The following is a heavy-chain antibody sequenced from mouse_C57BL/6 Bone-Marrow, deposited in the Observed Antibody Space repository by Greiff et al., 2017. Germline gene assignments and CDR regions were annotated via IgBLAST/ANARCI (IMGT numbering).Heavy chain of an antibody. CDR3: ARDYYGSSWFAY. J-gene: IGHJ3*01. Sequence: QVQLQQPGAELVRPGSSVKLSCKASGYTFTSYWMDWVKQRPGQGLEWIGNIYPSDSETHYNQKFKDKATLTVDKSSSTAYMQLSSLTSEDSAVYYGARDYYGSSWFAYWGQGTLVTVSA. D-gene: IGHD1-1*01. CDR1: GYTFTSYW. CDR2: IYPSDSET. V-gene: IGHV1-61*01.